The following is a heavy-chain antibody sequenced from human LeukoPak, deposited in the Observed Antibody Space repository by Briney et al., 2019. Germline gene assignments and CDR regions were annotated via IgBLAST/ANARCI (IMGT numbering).Heavy chain of an antibody. J-gene: IGHJ5*02. Sequence: SETLSLTCTVSGGSISSYYWSWIRQPAGKGLEWIGRIYTSGSTNYNLSLKSRVTMSVDTSKNQFSLKLSSVTAADTAVYYCARDSSGWYGVLNWFDPWGQGTLVTVSS. CDR3: ARDSSGWYGVLNWFDP. CDR1: GGSISSYY. V-gene: IGHV4-4*07. D-gene: IGHD6-19*01. CDR2: IYTSGST.